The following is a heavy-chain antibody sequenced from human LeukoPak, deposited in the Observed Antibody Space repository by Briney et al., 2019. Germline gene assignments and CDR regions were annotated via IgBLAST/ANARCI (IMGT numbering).Heavy chain of an antibody. CDR3: ARDNALGQQLVRII. CDR1: GVSISSSEW. D-gene: IGHD6-13*01. CDR2: IHRDGRT. J-gene: IGHJ4*02. V-gene: IGHV4-4*02. Sequence: SGTLSLTCAVSGVSISSSEWWIWVRQPPGQGLEWIEEIHRDGRTRYNPSLKSRVTMSVDTSKNQFSLKLSSVTAADTAVYYCARDNALGQQLVRIIWGQGTLVTVSS.